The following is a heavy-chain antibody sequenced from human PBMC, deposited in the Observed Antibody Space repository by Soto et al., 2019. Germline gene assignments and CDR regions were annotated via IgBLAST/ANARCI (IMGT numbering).Heavy chain of an antibody. J-gene: IGHJ6*03. CDR2: VYYSWSA. V-gene: IGHV4-31*11. D-gene: IGHD1-26*01. CDR3: AKSLPGGTIYYMDV. CDR1: GGSITSGGSY. Sequence: QVQLRESGPGLVKPSETLSLTCAVSGGSITSGGSYWSWVRQHPGKGLEWIGHVYYSWSAYYNPSLKSRVALSVDTSKNHFSLRVNYVTAADTAVYYCAKSLPGGTIYYMDVWGEGTTITVSS.